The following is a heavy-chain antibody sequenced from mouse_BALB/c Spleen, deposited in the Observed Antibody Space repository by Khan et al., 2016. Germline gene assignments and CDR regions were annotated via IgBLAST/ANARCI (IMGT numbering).Heavy chain of an antibody. CDR1: GYAFSSYW. J-gene: IGHJ4*01. V-gene: IGHV1-80*01. Sequence: QVQLQQSGAELVRPGSSVKISCKASGYAFSSYWMNWVKQRPGQGLEWIGQIYPGDGDTNYNGKFKGKATLTADKSSSTAYMQLSSLTSDDSAVYVCARHGSSYDYYAMDYWGQGTSVTVSS. CDR2: IYPGDGDT. D-gene: IGHD1-1*01. CDR3: ARHGSSYDYYAMDY.